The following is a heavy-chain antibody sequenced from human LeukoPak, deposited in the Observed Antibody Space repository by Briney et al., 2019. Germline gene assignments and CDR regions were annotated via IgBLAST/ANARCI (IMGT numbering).Heavy chain of an antibody. CDR3: ARHEGGYAASDY. CDR1: GYRFTRYW. Sequence: KPGGSLRLSCTGSGYRFTRYWISWVRQMPGKGLEWMGKIDPSDSYTNYSPSFQGHVPISSDKSISTAYLQWSTLKASDTAMYYCARHEGGYAASDYWGQGTLVTVSS. J-gene: IGHJ4*02. V-gene: IGHV5-10-1*01. D-gene: IGHD5-12*01. CDR2: IDPSDSYT.